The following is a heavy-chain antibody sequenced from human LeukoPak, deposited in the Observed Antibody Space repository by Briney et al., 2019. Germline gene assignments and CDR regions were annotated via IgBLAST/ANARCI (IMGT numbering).Heavy chain of an antibody. J-gene: IGHJ4*02. CDR2: IDPSGDIT. V-gene: IGHV1-46*01. CDR1: GYTFTRHY. D-gene: IGHD3-9*01. CDR3: AKEVYYDILTGYYTGLDY. Sequence: ASVKVSCKASGYTFTRHYMHWVRQAPGQGLEWMGIIDPSGDITSYAQKFQGRVIMTRDMSTSTDYMELSSLRSEDTAVYYCAKEVYYDILTGYYTGLDYWGQGTLVTVSS.